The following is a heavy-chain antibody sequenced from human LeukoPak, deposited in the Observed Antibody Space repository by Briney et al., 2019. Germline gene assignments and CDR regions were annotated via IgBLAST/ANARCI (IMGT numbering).Heavy chain of an antibody. V-gene: IGHV3-53*05. CDR3: ARDASIFYYFDY. CDR2: IYSGGST. CDR1: GFTVSSNY. J-gene: IGHJ4*02. D-gene: IGHD3-9*01. Sequence: GGSLRLSCAASGFTVSSNYMSWVRQAPGKGLEWVSVIYSGGSTYYADSVKGRFTISRDNSKNTLYLQMNSLRAEDTAVYYCARDASIFYYFDYWGQGTLVTVSS.